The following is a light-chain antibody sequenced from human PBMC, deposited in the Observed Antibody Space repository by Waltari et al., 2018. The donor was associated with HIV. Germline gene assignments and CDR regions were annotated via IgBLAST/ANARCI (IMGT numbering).Light chain of an antibody. V-gene: IGKV2-28*01. CDR1: QSLLSTNGNTY. J-gene: IGKJ1*01. Sequence: DNVMTQSPLSLHVTPGESASISCRSSQSLLSTNGNTYFAWSLQTPGQSPQLLISLVSNRASGVPDRFSGSGSGTDFTLTISRVEAEDVGVYYCMQGLQTPWTFGQGTKVEIK. CDR3: MQGLQTPWT. CDR2: LVS.